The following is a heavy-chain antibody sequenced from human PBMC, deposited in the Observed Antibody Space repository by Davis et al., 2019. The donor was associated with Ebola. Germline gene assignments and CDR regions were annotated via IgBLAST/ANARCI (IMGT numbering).Heavy chain of an antibody. D-gene: IGHD3-10*01. Sequence: AASVKVSCKASGGTFSSYAISWVRQAPGQGLEWMGGIIPIFGTANYAQKFQGRVTITADKSTSTAYMELSSQRPEDTAVYYCARGRFRELPTLNDGFDIWGQGTMVTVSA. J-gene: IGHJ3*02. CDR3: ARGRFRELPTLNDGFDI. V-gene: IGHV1-69*06. CDR2: IIPIFGTA. CDR1: GGTFSSYA.